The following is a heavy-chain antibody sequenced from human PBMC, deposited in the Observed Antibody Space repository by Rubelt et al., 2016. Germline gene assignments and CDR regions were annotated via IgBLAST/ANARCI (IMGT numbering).Heavy chain of an antibody. CDR3: ARGHSSSGWYY. CDR1: GGSISSTSYY. CDR2: IYHTGST. D-gene: IGHD6-19*01. V-gene: IGHV4-39*07. Sequence: QLQLQESGPGLVKPSETLSLTCTVSGGSISSTSYYWGWIRQPPGKGLEWIGEIYHTGSTNYNPSLKSRVTISIDRARNKFSLKLGSVTAADTAVDYCARGHSSSGWYYWGQGALVTVSS. J-gene: IGHJ4*02.